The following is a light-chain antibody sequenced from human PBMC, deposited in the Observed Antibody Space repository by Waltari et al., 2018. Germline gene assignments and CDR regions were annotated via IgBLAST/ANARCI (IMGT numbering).Light chain of an antibody. CDR3: KQYNSYSGT. V-gene: IGKV1-5*03. CDR1: QSISSW. Sequence: NQITQSPSPLSASAGDAVTHTGRASQSISSWLAWHQQKPGKAPKLLIYKASNLESGVPERFSGSGSGTEFTLTISSLQPDDVGTYYCKQYNSYSGTFGQGTKVEIK. J-gene: IGKJ1*01. CDR2: KAS.